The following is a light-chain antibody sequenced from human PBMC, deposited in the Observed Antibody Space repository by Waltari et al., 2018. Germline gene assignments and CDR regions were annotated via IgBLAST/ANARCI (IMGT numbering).Light chain of an antibody. CDR2: KSS. Sequence: DIQMTQYPSALSASVGDRVNIACRASQGISNYLAWYQQKPGKAPNLLLYKSSTLQSGVPSRFSGSGSGTDFTLTISSLQPEDFATYYCQQHNTFPYSFGQGTKVEIK. V-gene: IGKV1-16*01. J-gene: IGKJ2*03. CDR3: QQHNTFPYS. CDR1: QGISNY.